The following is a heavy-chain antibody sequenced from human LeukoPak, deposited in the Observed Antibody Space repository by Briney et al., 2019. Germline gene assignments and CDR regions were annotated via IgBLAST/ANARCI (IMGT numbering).Heavy chain of an antibody. CDR1: GGSISSYY. CDR3: ARQGVRGVGDY. CDR2: IYYSGST. Sequence: NASETLSLTCTVSGGSISSYYWSWIRQPPGKGLEWIGYIYYSGSTNYNPSLESRVTISVDTSKNQFSLKLSSVTAADTAVYYCARQGVRGVGDYWGQGTLVTVSS. V-gene: IGHV4-59*08. D-gene: IGHD3-10*01. J-gene: IGHJ4*02.